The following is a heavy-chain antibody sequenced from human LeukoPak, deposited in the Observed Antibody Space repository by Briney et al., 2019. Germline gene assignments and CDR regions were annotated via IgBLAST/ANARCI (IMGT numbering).Heavy chain of an antibody. CDR1: GYTFTSYY. V-gene: IGHV1-69*05. J-gene: IGHJ4*02. Sequence: ASVKVSCKASGYTFTSYYMHWVRQAPGQGLEWMGRIIPIFGTANYAQKFQGRVTITTDESTSTAYMELSSLRSEDTAVYYCAREGRYYDSSGYYYYWGQGTLVTVSS. CDR2: IIPIFGTA. CDR3: AREGRYYDSSGYYYY. D-gene: IGHD3-22*01.